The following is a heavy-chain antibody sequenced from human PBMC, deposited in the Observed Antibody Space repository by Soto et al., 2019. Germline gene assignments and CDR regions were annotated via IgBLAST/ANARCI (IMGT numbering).Heavy chain of an antibody. V-gene: IGHV3-73*01. J-gene: IGHJ4*02. CDR2: IRAKAYSYAT. Sequence: EVQLVESGGGLVQPGGSLKLSCAASGFTFSDAALHWVRQASGKGLEWVGRIRAKAYSYATAYAASVKGRFTISRDDSKNTAYLQMNSLKTEDPAVYYCTRHSVDYWGQGTLVTVSS. CDR3: TRHSVDY. CDR1: GFTFSDAA.